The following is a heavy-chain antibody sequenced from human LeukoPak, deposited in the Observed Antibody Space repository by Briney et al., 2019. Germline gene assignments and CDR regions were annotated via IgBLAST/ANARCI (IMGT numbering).Heavy chain of an antibody. CDR2: ISSNGGST. D-gene: IGHD6-13*01. V-gene: IGHV3-64*01. CDR1: GFTFSSYA. CDR3: ARSRGSSSSWYYWAKQIASGGGTFDY. Sequence: GGSLRLSCAASGFTFSSYAMHWVRQAPGKGLEYVSAISSNGGSTYYANSVKGRFTISRDNSKNTLYLQMGSLRAEDMAVYYCARSRGSSSSWYYWAKQIASGGGTFDYWGQGTLVTVSS. J-gene: IGHJ4*02.